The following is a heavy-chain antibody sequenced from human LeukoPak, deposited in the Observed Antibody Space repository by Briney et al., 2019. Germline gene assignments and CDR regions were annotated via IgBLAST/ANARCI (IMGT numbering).Heavy chain of an antibody. V-gene: IGHV4-39*07. CDR3: ARDRVRGSYYFDAFPRAPDAFDI. J-gene: IGHJ3*02. CDR1: GGSISSSSYY. CDR2: IFYSGST. D-gene: IGHD1-26*01. Sequence: SETLSLTCTVSGGSISSSSYYWGWIRQPPGKGLEWIGSIFYSGSTYYNPSLKSRVTISVDTSKNQFSLKLSSVTAADTAVYYCARDRVRGSYYFDAFPRAPDAFDIWGQGTMVTVSS.